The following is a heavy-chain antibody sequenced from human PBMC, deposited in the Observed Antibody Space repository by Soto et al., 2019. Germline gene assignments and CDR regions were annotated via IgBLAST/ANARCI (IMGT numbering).Heavy chain of an antibody. Sequence: SETLSLTCTVSGGSISSGGYYWSWIRQHPGKGLEWIGYIYYSGSTYYNPSLKSRVTISVDTSKNQFSLKLSSVTAADTAVYYCARHVRSYGFRSRYLYGMDVWGQGTTVTVSS. D-gene: IGHD3-3*01. CDR2: IYYSGST. V-gene: IGHV4-31*03. CDR3: ARHVRSYGFRSRYLYGMDV. J-gene: IGHJ6*02. CDR1: GGSISSGGYY.